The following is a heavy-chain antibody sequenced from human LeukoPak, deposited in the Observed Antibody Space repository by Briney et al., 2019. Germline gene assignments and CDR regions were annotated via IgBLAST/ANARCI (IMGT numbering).Heavy chain of an antibody. Sequence: GGSLRLSCAASGFTFNDYYMSWIRQAPGNGLEWLSYINIGGTNTHYADSVKGRFTISRDNAKKSLYLEMSNLRAEDTAVYYCATDGAGFDTWGQGVLVTVSS. CDR1: GFTFNDYY. V-gene: IGHV3-11*01. CDR2: INIGGTNT. CDR3: ATDGAGFDT. J-gene: IGHJ5*02.